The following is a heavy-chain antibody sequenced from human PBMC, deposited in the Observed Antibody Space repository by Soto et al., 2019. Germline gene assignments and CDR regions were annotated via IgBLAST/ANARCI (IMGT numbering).Heavy chain of an antibody. D-gene: IGHD6-13*01. J-gene: IGHJ6*02. Sequence: GASVKVSCKASGYTFTSYGISWVRQAPGQGLEWMGWISAYNGNTNYAQKLQGRVTMTTDTSTSTAYMELRSLRSDDTAVYYCARVRIAAAGSYGMDVWGQGTAVTVSS. CDR1: GYTFTSYG. CDR3: ARVRIAAAGSYGMDV. CDR2: ISAYNGNT. V-gene: IGHV1-18*04.